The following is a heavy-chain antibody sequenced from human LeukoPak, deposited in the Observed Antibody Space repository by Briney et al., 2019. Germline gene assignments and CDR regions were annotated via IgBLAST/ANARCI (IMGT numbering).Heavy chain of an antibody. D-gene: IGHD6-13*01. J-gene: IGHJ4*02. V-gene: IGHV4-30-2*01. CDR1: GGSISSYS. CDR2: IYHSGST. Sequence: SETLSLTCTVSGGSISSYSWSWIRQPPGKGLEWIGYIYHSGSTYYNPSLKSRVTISVDRSKNQFSLKLSSVTAADTAVYYCARGSDSSSWTFDYWGQGTLVTVSS. CDR3: ARGSDSSSWTFDY.